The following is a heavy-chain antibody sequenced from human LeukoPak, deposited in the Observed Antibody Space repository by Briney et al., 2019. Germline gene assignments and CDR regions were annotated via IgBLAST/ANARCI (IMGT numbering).Heavy chain of an antibody. V-gene: IGHV4-59*01. CDR3: ARGGSSGWYGVFDP. J-gene: IGHJ5*02. Sequence: SETLSLTCPVSGGSISSYYWSWIRQPPGKGLEWIGYIYYSGSTNYNPSLKSRVTISVDTSKNQFSLKLSSVTAADTAVYYCARGGSSGWYGVFDPWGQGTLVTVSS. CDR2: IYYSGST. D-gene: IGHD6-19*01. CDR1: GGSISSYY.